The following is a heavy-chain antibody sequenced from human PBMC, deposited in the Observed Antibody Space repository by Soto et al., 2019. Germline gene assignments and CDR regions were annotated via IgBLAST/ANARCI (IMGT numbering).Heavy chain of an antibody. CDR2: INHSGST. CDR3: ARVVLLWFGELRGYNWFDP. CDR1: GGSFSGYY. V-gene: IGHV4-34*01. Sequence: SETLFLTCAVYGGSFSGYYWSWIRQPPGKGLEWIGEINHSGSTNYNPSLKSRVTISVDTSKNQFSLKLSSVTAADTAVYYCARVVLLWFGELRGYNWFDPWGQGTLVTVSS. J-gene: IGHJ5*02. D-gene: IGHD3-10*01.